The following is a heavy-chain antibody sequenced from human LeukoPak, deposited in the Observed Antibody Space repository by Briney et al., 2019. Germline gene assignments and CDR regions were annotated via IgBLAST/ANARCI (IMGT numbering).Heavy chain of an antibody. D-gene: IGHD5-24*01. V-gene: IGHV3-23*01. CDR1: GFTFSNYA. CDR3: AKAVGYNTYWYFDL. J-gene: IGHJ2*01. CDR2: LSGSGGTT. Sequence: GGSLRLSCAASGFTFSNYAMNWVRQAPGKGLEWVSALSGSGGTTNYANSVKGRFTISRSNSKNTLYLQMNNLSVDDTAVYYCAKAVGYNTYWYFDLWGRGTLVTVSS.